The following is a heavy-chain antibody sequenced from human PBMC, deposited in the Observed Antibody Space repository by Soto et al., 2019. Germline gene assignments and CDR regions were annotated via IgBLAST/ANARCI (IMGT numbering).Heavy chain of an antibody. J-gene: IGHJ4*02. V-gene: IGHV5-10-1*01. CDR3: ARLGYCSSTSCYYFDY. D-gene: IGHD2-2*01. CDR2: IDPSDSYT. Sequence: GESLKISCKGSGYSFTSYWISWVRQMPGKGLEWMGRIDPSDSYTDYIPSFQGHVTISADKSISTAYLQWSSLKASDTAMYYCARLGYCSSTSCYYFDYWGQGTLVTVSS. CDR1: GYSFTSYW.